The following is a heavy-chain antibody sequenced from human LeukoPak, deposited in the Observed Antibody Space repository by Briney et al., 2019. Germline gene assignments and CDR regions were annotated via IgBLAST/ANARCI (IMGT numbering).Heavy chain of an antibody. V-gene: IGHV5-51*01. Sequence: GESLKISCRDSGYSFTSYWIGWVRQMPGKGLEWMGIIYPGDSDTRYSPSFQGQVTISADKSINTAYLQWSSLKASDTAIYYCARRGEAMDPFDYWGQGTLVTVSS. J-gene: IGHJ4*02. CDR2: IYPGDSDT. CDR1: GYSFTSYW. CDR3: ARRGEAMDPFDY. D-gene: IGHD5-18*01.